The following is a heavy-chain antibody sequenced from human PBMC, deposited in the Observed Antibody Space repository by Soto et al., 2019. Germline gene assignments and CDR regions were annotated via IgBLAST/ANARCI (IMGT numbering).Heavy chain of an antibody. D-gene: IGHD2-2*01. CDR1: GFTFSNSW. J-gene: IGHJ4*02. CDR2: INADGTST. CDR3: VKVLARGVGVPRFYCDS. V-gene: IGHV3-74*01. Sequence: DVQLVESGGGLVQPGGSLRLSCAASGFTFSNSWMHWVRQVSGKGLEWVSRINADGTSTSYADSVKGRFTISRDNAKNTLYLHFNSLRAEDTAVYYCVKVLARGVGVPRFYCDSWGQGALGTVSS.